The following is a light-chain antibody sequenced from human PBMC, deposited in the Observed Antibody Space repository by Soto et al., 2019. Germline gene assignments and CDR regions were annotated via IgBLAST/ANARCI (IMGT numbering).Light chain of an antibody. V-gene: IGLV2-14*01. CDR1: SSDVGGYNY. Sequence: QSVLTQPASVSGSPGQSITISCTGTSSDVGGYNYVSWYQQHPGKAPKVMIYEVSNRPSGVPNRFSGSKSGNTASLTISGLQAEDEADYYCSSFSSSNTLYVFGTGTKLTVL. J-gene: IGLJ1*01. CDR3: SSFSSSNTLYV. CDR2: EVS.